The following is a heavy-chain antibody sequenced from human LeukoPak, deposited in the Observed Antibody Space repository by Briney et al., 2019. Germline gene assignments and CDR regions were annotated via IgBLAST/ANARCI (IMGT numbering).Heavy chain of an antibody. D-gene: IGHD3-22*01. CDR1: GGSISSSSYY. CDR2: IYYSGST. V-gene: IGHV4-39*01. J-gene: IGHJ4*02. CDR3: ARLASYYDSSGPFY. Sequence: PSETLSLTCTVSGGSISSSSYYWGWIRQPPGKGLEWIGSIYYSGSTYYNPSLKSRVTISVDTSKNQFSLKLSSVTAADTAVYYCARLASYYDSSGPFYWGQGTLVTVSS.